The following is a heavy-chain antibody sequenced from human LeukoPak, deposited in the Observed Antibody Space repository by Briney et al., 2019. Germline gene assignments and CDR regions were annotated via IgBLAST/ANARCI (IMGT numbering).Heavy chain of an antibody. D-gene: IGHD3-10*01. Sequence: GGSLRLSCAASGFTVSSNYMSWVRQAPGKGLEWVSVIYSGGSTYYADSVKGRFTISRDNSKNTLYLQMNSLTAEDTAVYYCARDFRYYYGSGSYLDWGQGTLVTVSS. CDR3: ARDFRYYYGSGSYLD. CDR1: GFTVSSNY. J-gene: IGHJ4*02. V-gene: IGHV3-53*05. CDR2: IYSGGST.